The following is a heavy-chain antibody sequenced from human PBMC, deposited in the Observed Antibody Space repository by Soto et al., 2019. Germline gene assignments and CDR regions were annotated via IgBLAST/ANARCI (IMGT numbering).Heavy chain of an antibody. J-gene: IGHJ4*02. CDR1: GGSISTGGYY. D-gene: IGHD4-17*01. CDR3: ARGLSVTLFDN. Sequence: QVQLQESGPGLVKPSQTLSLTSTVSGGSISTGGYYWTWIRQHPGKGLEWIGYIYYSGSTYYNPSLKSRVTISVDTSKNQFSLKLSSVTAADTAVYYWARGLSVTLFDNWGQGTLVTVSS. V-gene: IGHV4-31*03. CDR2: IYYSGST.